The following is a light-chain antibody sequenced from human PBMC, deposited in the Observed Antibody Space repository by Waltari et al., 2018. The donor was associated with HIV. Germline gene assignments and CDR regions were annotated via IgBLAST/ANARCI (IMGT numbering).Light chain of an antibody. Sequence: QSVLTQSPSASGTPGQRVTISCSGSSSNIAANTVSWYQQFSGTAPKLLIHSNNRRPPGVTDRLSGTKSGTAASLAISGLQSEDEADYYCAAWDDGVNGWVFGGGTKLTVL. V-gene: IGLV1-44*01. CDR2: SNN. CDR3: AAWDDGVNGWV. CDR1: SSNIAANT. J-gene: IGLJ3*02.